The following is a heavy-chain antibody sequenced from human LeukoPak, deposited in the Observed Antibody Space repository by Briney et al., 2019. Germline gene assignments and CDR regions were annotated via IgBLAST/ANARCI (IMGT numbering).Heavy chain of an antibody. Sequence: SETLSLTCAVSGGSISSSNWWSWVRQPPGKGLEWIGEIYHSGSTNYNPSLKSRVAISVDKSKNQFSLKLSSVTAADTAVYYCARATYYYDSSGRLYYYYYMDVWGKGTTVTVSS. V-gene: IGHV4-4*02. CDR1: GGSISSSNW. CDR3: ARATYYYDSSGRLYYYYYMDV. D-gene: IGHD3-22*01. J-gene: IGHJ6*03. CDR2: IYHSGST.